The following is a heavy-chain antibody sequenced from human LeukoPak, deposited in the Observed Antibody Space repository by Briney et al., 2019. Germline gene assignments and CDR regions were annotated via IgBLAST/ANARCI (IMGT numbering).Heavy chain of an antibody. CDR2: SYHSGST. CDR3: ARYSPYSSGWYPPDYFDY. V-gene: IGHV4-38-2*02. Sequence: SETLSLTCTVSGYSISSGYYWGWMRQPPGKGREWIGSSYHSGSTYYNPSLQTPVTISVDTSKNQFSPTLSSVTAADTAVYYCARYSPYSSGWYPPDYFDYWGQGTLVTVSS. J-gene: IGHJ4*02. CDR1: GYSISSGYY. D-gene: IGHD6-19*01.